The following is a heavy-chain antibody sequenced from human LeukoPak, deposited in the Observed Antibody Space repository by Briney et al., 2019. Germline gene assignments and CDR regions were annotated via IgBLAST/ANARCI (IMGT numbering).Heavy chain of an antibody. D-gene: IGHD2-15*01. V-gene: IGHV3-21*01. Sequence: GGSLRLSCAASGFTFSDYTMNWVRQAPGKGLEWVSSISSSSSYIYYADSVKGRFTISRDNAKNSLYLQMNSLRAEDTAVYYCARDYIADAFDIWGQGTMVTVSS. CDR3: ARDYIADAFDI. J-gene: IGHJ3*02. CDR1: GFTFSDYT. CDR2: ISSSSSYI.